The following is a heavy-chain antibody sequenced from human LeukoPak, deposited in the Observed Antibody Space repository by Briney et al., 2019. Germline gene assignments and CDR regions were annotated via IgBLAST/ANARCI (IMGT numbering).Heavy chain of an antibody. CDR2: ISSSSSYI. D-gene: IGHD6-13*01. Sequence: GGSLRLSCAASGFTFSNAWMSWVRQAPGKGLEWVSSISSSSSYIYYADSVKGRFTISRDNAKNSLYLQMNSLRAEDTAVYYCARDAGIAAAGISFDPWGQGTLVTVSS. V-gene: IGHV3-21*01. J-gene: IGHJ5*02. CDR3: ARDAGIAAAGISFDP. CDR1: GFTFSNAW.